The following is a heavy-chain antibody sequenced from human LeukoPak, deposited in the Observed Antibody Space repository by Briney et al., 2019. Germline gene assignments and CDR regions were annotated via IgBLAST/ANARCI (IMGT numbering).Heavy chain of an antibody. D-gene: IGHD1-26*01. J-gene: IGHJ5*02. CDR2: ITPNSGGT. CDR3: ARPLKSGNYGRFDP. CDR1: GYTFSGYF. V-gene: IGHV1-2*02. Sequence: ASVKVSCKASGYTFSGYFLHRVRQAPGRGLEWMGWITPNSGGTNYAQKFQGRVTMTRDTSSNTAYMELSSLTSDDTAVYYCARPLKSGNYGRFDPWGQGTLVTVSS.